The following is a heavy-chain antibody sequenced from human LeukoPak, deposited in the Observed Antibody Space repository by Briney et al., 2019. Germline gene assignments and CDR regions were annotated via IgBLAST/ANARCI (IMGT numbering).Heavy chain of an antibody. V-gene: IGHV1-46*01. J-gene: IGHJ4*02. CDR1: GYTFTSYY. CDR3: ARPDNYYDSSGYYPLNHQPARY. CDR2: INPSGGST. D-gene: IGHD3-22*01. Sequence: GASVKVSCKASGYTFTSYYMHWVRQAPGQGLEWMGIINPSGGSTSYAQKFQGRVTMTRDTSTSTVYMELSSLRSEDTAVYYCARPDNYYDSSGYYPLNHQPARYWGQGTLVTVSS.